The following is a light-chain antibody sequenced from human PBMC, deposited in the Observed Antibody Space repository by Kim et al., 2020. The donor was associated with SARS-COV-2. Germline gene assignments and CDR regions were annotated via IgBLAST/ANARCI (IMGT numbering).Light chain of an antibody. Sequence: EIVLTQSPATLSLSPGERATLSCRASQSVRSDLAWYRQRPGQAPSLLIYGASSRATGIPARFSGSGSGTDFTLSISSLEPEDSALYYCQQRSNWPLTFGGGTKLEI. J-gene: IGKJ4*01. CDR2: GAS. V-gene: IGKV3-11*01. CDR3: QQRSNWPLT. CDR1: QSVRSD.